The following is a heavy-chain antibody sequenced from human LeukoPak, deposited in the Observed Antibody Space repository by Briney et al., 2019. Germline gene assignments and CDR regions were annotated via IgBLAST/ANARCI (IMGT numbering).Heavy chain of an antibody. V-gene: IGHV1-8*01. CDR2: MNPYSGIT. Sequence: ASVKVSCKASGYTFTSSYDINWVRQAPGQGLEWMGWMNPYSGITGYPQKFQGRDTMTRDTSISTAYMELSSLTSEDTAVYFCARENVNRGSSWGYDYFGMDVWGQGTAVTVSS. J-gene: IGHJ6*02. D-gene: IGHD6-13*01. CDR3: ARENVNRGSSWGYDYFGMDV. CDR1: GYTFTSSYD.